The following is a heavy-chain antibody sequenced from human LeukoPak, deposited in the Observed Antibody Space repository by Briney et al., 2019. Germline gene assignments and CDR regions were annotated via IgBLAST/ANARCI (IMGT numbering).Heavy chain of an antibody. CDR2: ISGSGGST. Sequence: GGSLRLSCAASGFTFSSYAMGWVRQAPGKGLEWVSVISGSGGSTYYADSVKGRFTISRDNSKNTLYLQMNSLRAEDTAVYYCANKKGRIAVAGFPFDYWGQGTLVTVSS. CDR3: ANKKGRIAVAGFPFDY. J-gene: IGHJ4*02. CDR1: GFTFSSYA. D-gene: IGHD6-19*01. V-gene: IGHV3-23*01.